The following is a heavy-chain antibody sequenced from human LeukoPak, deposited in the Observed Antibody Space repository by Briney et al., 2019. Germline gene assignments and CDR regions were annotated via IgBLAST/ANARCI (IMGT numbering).Heavy chain of an antibody. D-gene: IGHD6-19*01. J-gene: IGHJ4*02. CDR2: IIPILGIA. CDR1: GGTFSSYA. V-gene: IGHV1-69*04. Sequence: SVKVSCKASGGTFSSYAISWVRQAPGPRLEWMGRIIPILGIANYAQKFQGRVTITADNSTSTAYMELSSLRSEDTAVYYCARGTIAVAELDYWGQGTLVTVSS. CDR3: ARGTIAVAELDY.